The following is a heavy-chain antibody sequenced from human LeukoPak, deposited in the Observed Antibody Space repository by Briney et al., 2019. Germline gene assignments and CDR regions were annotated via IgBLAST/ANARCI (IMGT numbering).Heavy chain of an antibody. CDR2: INPNSGGT. Sequence: ASVKVSCKASGYTFTGYYMHWVRQAPGQGLEWMGRINPNSGGTNYAQKFQGRVTMTRDTSISTAYMELSRLRSDDTAVYYCAREKVRQSGMDVWGQGTTVAVSS. D-gene: IGHD2-2*01. CDR1: GYTFTGYY. J-gene: IGHJ6*02. CDR3: AREKVRQSGMDV. V-gene: IGHV1-2*06.